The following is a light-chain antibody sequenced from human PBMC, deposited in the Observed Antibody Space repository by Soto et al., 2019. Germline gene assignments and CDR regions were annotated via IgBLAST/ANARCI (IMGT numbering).Light chain of an antibody. Sequence: DIQMTQSPSSLSASVGDRVTITCRASQTISTYLNWYQQNPGKAPKLLIYAASNLQNGVPSRFRSSGYGTDFTLTISNLQPEDFATYYCQKTSSIPYTFGQGTKLEIK. V-gene: IGKV1-39*01. CDR3: QKTSSIPYT. J-gene: IGKJ2*01. CDR2: AAS. CDR1: QTISTY.